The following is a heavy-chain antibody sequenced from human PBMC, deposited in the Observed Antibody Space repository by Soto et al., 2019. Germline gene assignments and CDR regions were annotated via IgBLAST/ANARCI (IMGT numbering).Heavy chain of an antibody. CDR3: AKTSSYGDYETYYYYYMDV. D-gene: IGHD4-17*01. Sequence: GGSLRLSCAASGFTFSSYAMSWVRQAPGKGLGWVSAISGSGGSTYYADSVKGRFTISRDNSKNTLYLQMNSLRAEDTAVYYCAKTSSYGDYETYYYYYMDVWGKGTTVTVSS. J-gene: IGHJ6*03. CDR1: GFTFSSYA. CDR2: ISGSGGST. V-gene: IGHV3-23*01.